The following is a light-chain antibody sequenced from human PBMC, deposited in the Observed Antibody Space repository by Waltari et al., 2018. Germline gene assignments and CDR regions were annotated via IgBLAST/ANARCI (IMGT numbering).Light chain of an antibody. CDR2: KDI. J-gene: IGLJ2*01. CDR3: QSADSSGSL. Sequence: SSDLTQSPSVSVSPGQTARITCSGDALPDQYAFWYQQKPGQAPVLVIYKDIERPSGIPARFSGSSSGTTVTLTISGVQAEDEADYYCQSADSSGSLFGGGTKLTVL. CDR1: ALPDQY. V-gene: IGLV3-25*03.